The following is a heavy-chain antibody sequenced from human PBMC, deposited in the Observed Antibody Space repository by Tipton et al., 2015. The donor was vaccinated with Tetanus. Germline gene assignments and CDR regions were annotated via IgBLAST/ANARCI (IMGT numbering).Heavy chain of an antibody. D-gene: IGHD3-3*01. J-gene: IGHJ2*01. Sequence: SLRLSCAASGFTLTTYSINWFRQAPGKGLEWVSSITGSGHIAYADSVKGRFTISRDNTKNTLYLQMNSLRTEDTALYYCAKGVAPVWEWSFDLWGRGTLVTVSS. CDR2: ITGSGHI. CDR1: GFTLTTYS. CDR3: AKGVAPVWEWSFDL. V-gene: IGHV3-21*01.